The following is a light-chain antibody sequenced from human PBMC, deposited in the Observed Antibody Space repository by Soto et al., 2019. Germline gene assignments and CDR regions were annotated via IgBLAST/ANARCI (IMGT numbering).Light chain of an antibody. V-gene: IGKV3-20*01. CDR1: QSVNKNF. CDR2: GAS. Sequence: EIVLPQSPGTLSLSPGERATLSCRASQSVNKNFIAWYQQKPGQDPRLLINGASSRATGIPDSFSGGGSGTEFSLAIDRLESDGFAVYFCLQYGSSPTTFGGVTNV. J-gene: IGKJ4*01. CDR3: LQYGSSPTT.